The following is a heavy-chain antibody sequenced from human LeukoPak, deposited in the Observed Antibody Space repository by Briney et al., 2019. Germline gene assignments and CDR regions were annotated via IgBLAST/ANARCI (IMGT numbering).Heavy chain of an antibody. D-gene: IGHD5-24*01. Sequence: GGSLRLSCAASGFTFSSYAMSWVRQAPGKGLEWVANIKEDGTETYYVDSVKGRFTISRDNAKNSLYLRMNSLRVEDTAVYYCAKEGRSLQTYWGQGTLVTVSS. J-gene: IGHJ4*02. CDR3: AKEGRSLQTY. CDR2: IKEDGTET. CDR1: GFTFSSYA. V-gene: IGHV3-7*03.